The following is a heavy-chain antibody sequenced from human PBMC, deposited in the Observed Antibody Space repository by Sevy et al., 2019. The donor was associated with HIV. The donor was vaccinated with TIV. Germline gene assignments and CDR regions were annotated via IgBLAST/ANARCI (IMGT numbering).Heavy chain of an antibody. CDR3: ASHYYDYTGYYYPLHY. CDR1: GFTFSRYA. CDR2: ISHDGNNK. V-gene: IGHV3-30*01. D-gene: IGHD3-22*01. Sequence: GGSLRLSCTASGFTFSRYAMYWVRQAPGKGLEWVAVISHDGNNKDYADSVKGRFTISGDNSKNTLYMQMTSLRAEDTAFYYCASHYYDYTGYYYPLHYWGQGTLVTVSS. J-gene: IGHJ4*02.